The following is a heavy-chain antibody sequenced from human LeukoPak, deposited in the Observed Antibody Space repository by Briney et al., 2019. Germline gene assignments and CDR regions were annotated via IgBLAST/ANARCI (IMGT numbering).Heavy chain of an antibody. J-gene: IGHJ4*02. CDR1: GFTFQHYA. Sequence: PGRSLRLSCAASGFTFQHYAIHWVRQVPGKGLEWVSRINGEGITTSYADSVKGRLTISRDNAKNTLYLQMNSLRAEDTAVYYCARSGYSSGWYYFDYWGQGTLVTVSS. D-gene: IGHD6-19*01. CDR3: ARSGYSSGWYYFDY. V-gene: IGHV3-74*01. CDR2: INGEGITT.